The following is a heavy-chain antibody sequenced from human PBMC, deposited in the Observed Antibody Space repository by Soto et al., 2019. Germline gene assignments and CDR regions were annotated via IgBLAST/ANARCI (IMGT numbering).Heavy chain of an antibody. Sequence: EVHLLESGGGLVEPGGSLRLSCAASGFTFSTYAMSWVRQAPGKGLEWVSGIGASGAGTYYADSVEGRFTISRDNSKNTLYLQMNSLRAEDTAIYYCALRKTGSYFDCWGQGTLVTVSS. CDR2: IGASGAGT. V-gene: IGHV3-23*01. CDR1: GFTFSTYA. CDR3: ALRKTGSYFDC. J-gene: IGHJ4*02. D-gene: IGHD1-26*01.